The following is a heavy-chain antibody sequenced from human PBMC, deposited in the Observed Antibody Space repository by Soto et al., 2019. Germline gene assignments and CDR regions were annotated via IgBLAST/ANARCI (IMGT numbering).Heavy chain of an antibody. Sequence: GGSLRLSCAASGFTFSRYTMSWVRQAPGKGLEWISGISGSGSSTYDADSVKGRFTISRDKSRTTLYLEMNTLRAGDTAVYYCAKGGSDYSYYFDCWGQGTLVTVSS. CDR2: ISGSGSST. D-gene: IGHD3-22*01. J-gene: IGHJ4*02. CDR1: GFTFSRYT. CDR3: AKGGSDYSYYFDC. V-gene: IGHV3-23*01.